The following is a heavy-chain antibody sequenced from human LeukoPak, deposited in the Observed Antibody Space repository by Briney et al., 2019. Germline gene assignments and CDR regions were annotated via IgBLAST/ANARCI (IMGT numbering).Heavy chain of an antibody. Sequence: ASVKVSCKASGYTFTSYDINWVRQATGQGLEWMGWMNPNSGNTGYAQKFQGRVTMTRNTSISTAYMELSSLRSEDTAVYYCARGLRGYYDSSGYYHYYYYGMDVWGQGTTVTVSS. J-gene: IGHJ6*02. CDR2: MNPNSGNT. CDR3: ARGLRGYYDSSGYYHYYYYGMDV. V-gene: IGHV1-8*01. D-gene: IGHD3-22*01. CDR1: GYTFTSYD.